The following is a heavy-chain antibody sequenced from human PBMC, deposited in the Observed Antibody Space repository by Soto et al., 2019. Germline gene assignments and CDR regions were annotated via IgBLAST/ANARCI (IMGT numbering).Heavy chain of an antibody. CDR3: AKDSGYDSTD. Sequence: DVQLLESGGGLVQPGGSLRLSCAASGFTFSTYGMSWVRQAPGKGLEWISGLSASGGSTYADSVKGRFTISRDNSKNTLYLQMNSLRVEDTAIYYCAKDSGYDSTDWGQGTLVTVSS. V-gene: IGHV3-23*01. D-gene: IGHD3-22*01. CDR1: GFTFSTYG. CDR2: LSASGGST. J-gene: IGHJ4*02.